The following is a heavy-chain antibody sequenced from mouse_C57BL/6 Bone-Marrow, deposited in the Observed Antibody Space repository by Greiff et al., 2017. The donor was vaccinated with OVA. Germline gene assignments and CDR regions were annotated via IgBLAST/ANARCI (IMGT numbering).Heavy chain of an antibody. D-gene: IGHD2-3*01. CDR2: IYPGNSDT. J-gene: IGHJ3*01. Sequence: VQLQQSGTVLARPGASVKMSCKTSGYTFTSYWMHWVNQRPGQGLEWIGAIYPGNSDTSYNQKFKGKAKLTAVTSASTAYMELSSLTNEDSAVYYCTPWLLRAWFAYWGQGTLVTVSA. CDR1: GYTFTSYW. V-gene: IGHV1-5*01. CDR3: TPWLLRAWFAY.